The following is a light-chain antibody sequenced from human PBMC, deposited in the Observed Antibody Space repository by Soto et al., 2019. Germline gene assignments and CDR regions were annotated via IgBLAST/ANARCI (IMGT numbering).Light chain of an antibody. J-gene: IGLJ2*01. CDR3: AAWDDSLNGDVV. CDR2: SDD. CDR1: TSNIGTNT. V-gene: IGLV1-44*01. Sequence: QSVLTQPPSASGTPVQRVTSSCSGSTSNIGTNTVNWYQQLPGTAPKLLIYSDDQRPSGVPGRFSGYKSGTSASLAISGLQSEDESDYYCAAWDDSLNGDVVFGGGTKLTVL.